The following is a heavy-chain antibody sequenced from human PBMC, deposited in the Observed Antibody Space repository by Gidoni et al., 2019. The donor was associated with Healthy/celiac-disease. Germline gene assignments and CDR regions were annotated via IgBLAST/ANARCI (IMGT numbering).Heavy chain of an antibody. CDR3: ARERWGVTGSGSLKLYGMDV. J-gene: IGHJ6*02. CDR1: GGSISSGSSY. Sequence: QVQLQESGPGLVKPSQTLSLTCTVSGGSISSGSSYWSWIRQPAGKGLEWIGRIYTSGSTNYNPSLKSRVTISVDTSKNQFSLKLSSVTAADTAVYYCARERWGVTGSGSLKLYGMDVWGQGTTVTVSS. D-gene: IGHD3-10*01. V-gene: IGHV4-61*02. CDR2: IYTSGST.